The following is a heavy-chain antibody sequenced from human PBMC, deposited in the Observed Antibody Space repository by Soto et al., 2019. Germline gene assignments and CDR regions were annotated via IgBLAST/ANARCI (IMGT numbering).Heavy chain of an antibody. V-gene: IGHV1-69*06. CDR3: ARNLRDTIFGVVINPFDP. D-gene: IGHD3-3*01. CDR2: IIPIFGTA. CDR1: GGTFSSYA. Sequence: SVKVSCKASGGTFSSYAISWVRQAPGQGLEWMGGIIPIFGTANYAQKFQGRVTITADKSTSTAYMELSSLRAEDTAMYYCARNLRDTIFGVVINPFDPWGQGTLVTVSS. J-gene: IGHJ5*02.